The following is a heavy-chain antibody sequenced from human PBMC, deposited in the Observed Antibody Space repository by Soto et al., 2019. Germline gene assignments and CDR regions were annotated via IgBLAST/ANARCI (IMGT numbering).Heavy chain of an antibody. V-gene: IGHV3-33*01. D-gene: IGHD4-17*01. Sequence: QVQLVESGGGVVQPGRSLRLSCATSGFTFSRYGMHWVRQAPGKGLEWVTLIWYDGSYKNYADSVKGRFTISRDNSKNTLYLQMNRLRAEDTAVYYCARDLNDYRELGLDSWGQGTLVTVSS. CDR1: GFTFSRYG. CDR3: ARDLNDYRELGLDS. J-gene: IGHJ5*01. CDR2: IWYDGSYK.